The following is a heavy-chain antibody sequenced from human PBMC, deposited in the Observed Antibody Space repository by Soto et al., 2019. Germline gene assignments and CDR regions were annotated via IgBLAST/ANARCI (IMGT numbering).Heavy chain of an antibody. D-gene: IGHD3-3*01. CDR2: MNPNSGNI. CDR3: ARTITIFGVPTIPKNYYYGMDV. J-gene: IGHJ6*02. V-gene: IGHV1-8*01. Sequence: GASVKVSCKASGYTFTSYDINWVRQATGQGLEWMGWMNPNSGNIGYAQKFQGRVTMTRNTSISTAYMELSSLRSEDTAVYYCARTITIFGVPTIPKNYYYGMDVWGQGTTVTVSS. CDR1: GYTFTSYD.